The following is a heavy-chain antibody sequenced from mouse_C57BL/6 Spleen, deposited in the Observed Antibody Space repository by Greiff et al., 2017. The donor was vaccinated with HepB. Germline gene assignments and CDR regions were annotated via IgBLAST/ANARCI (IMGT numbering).Heavy chain of an antibody. Sequence: EVQLQQSGPELVKPGASVKISCKASGYTFTDYYMNWVKQSHGKSLEWIGDINPNNGGTSYNQKFKGKATLTVDKSSSTAYMELRSLTSEDSAVYYCAREGGAWFAYWGQGTLVIVSA. CDR3: AREGGAWFAY. V-gene: IGHV1-26*01. CDR1: GYTFTDYY. J-gene: IGHJ3*01. CDR2: INPNNGGT.